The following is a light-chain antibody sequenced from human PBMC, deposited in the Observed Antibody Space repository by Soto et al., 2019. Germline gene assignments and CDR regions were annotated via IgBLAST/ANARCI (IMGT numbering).Light chain of an antibody. J-gene: IGKJ3*01. CDR2: GAS. V-gene: IGKV1-27*01. CDR3: QKYNSAPFT. CDR1: QGISNF. Sequence: DIQMTQSPSSLSASVVSRVTITCRASQGISNFLAWYRQIPGKVPEVLIYGASTLQSGVPSRFSGSGSETDFTLTISSLQPEDVATYYCQKYNSAPFTFGPGTKVDIK.